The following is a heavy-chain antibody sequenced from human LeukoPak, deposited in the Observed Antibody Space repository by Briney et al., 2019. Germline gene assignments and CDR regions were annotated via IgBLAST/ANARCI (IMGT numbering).Heavy chain of an antibody. CDR3: AKEPLYSSSKALKYYFDY. CDR1: GFTFSSYG. V-gene: IGHV3-30*02. Sequence: GGSLRLSCAASGFTFSSYGMHWVRQAPGKGLEWVAFIRYDGSNKYYADSVKGRFTISRDNSKNTLYLQMNGLRAEDTAVYYCAKEPLYSSSKALKYYFDYWGQGTLVTVSS. D-gene: IGHD6-13*01. CDR2: IRYDGSNK. J-gene: IGHJ4*02.